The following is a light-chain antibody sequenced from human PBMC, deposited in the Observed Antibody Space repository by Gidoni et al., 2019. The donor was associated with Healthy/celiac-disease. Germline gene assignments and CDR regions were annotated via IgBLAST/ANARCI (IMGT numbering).Light chain of an antibody. CDR2: AAS. CDR1: QSISSY. V-gene: IGKV1-39*01. J-gene: IGKJ3*01. Sequence: DIQMTQSPSSLSASVGDRVTITCRASQSISSYLNWYQQKPGKAPKLLIYAASSLQSGVPSRFSGSGSWTDVTLTISSLQPEDFATYYCQQSYSTRLFTFGPGTKVDIK. CDR3: QQSYSTRLFT.